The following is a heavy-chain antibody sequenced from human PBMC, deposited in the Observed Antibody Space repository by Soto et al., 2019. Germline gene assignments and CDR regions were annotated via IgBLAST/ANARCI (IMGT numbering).Heavy chain of an antibody. V-gene: IGHV3-23*01. Sequence: PGGSLRLSCAASGFTFSSYAMSWVRQAPGKGLEWVSAISGSGGSTYYADSVKGRFTISRDNSKNTLYLQMNSLRAEDTAVYYCANLLGYYDSSGYHYWGQGTLVTVSS. J-gene: IGHJ4*02. CDR2: ISGSGGST. D-gene: IGHD3-22*01. CDR1: GFTFSSYA. CDR3: ANLLGYYDSSGYHY.